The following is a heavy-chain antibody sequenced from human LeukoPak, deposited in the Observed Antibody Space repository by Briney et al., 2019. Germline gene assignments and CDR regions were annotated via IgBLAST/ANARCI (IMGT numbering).Heavy chain of an antibody. J-gene: IGHJ4*02. Sequence: GGSPRLFCAASGFTFSSYWMSWVRQAPGKGLEWVANIKQDGSEKYYVDSVKGRFTISRDNAKNSLYLQMNSLRAEDTAVYYCARDHPEGYFDYWGQGTLVTVSS. CDR3: ARDHPEGYFDY. V-gene: IGHV3-7*01. CDR2: IKQDGSEK. CDR1: GFTFSSYW.